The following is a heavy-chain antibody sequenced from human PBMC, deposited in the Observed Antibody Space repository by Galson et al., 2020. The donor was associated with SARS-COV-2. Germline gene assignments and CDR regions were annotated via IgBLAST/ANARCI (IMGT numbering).Heavy chain of an antibody. CDR2: INPGNGNT. D-gene: IGHD3-22*01. V-gene: IGHV1-3*01. J-gene: IGHJ4*02. CDR3: AREIVKSRNFDS. Sequence: EASVKVSCKASGYTFTNYIIYWLRRVPGQRFEWTGWINPGNGNTYHPQKFQGRVTLTRDTSATTVYMELTGLTSEDTAVYYCAREIVKSRNFDSWGQGTLVTVSS. CDR1: GYTFTNYI.